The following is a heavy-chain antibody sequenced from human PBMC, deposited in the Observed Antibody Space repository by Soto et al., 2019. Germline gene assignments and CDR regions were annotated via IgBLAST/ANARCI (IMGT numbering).Heavy chain of an antibody. CDR3: APAVLQWPKVEWFDS. D-gene: IGHD4-4*01. CDR1: GFTVTSKY. CDR2: LYLSGDT. Sequence: DVKLVESGGGLVQPGGSLRLSCEASGFTVTSKYLSWVRQAPGKGLEWVSTLYLSGDTYYSDSLRGRFTISRDSSKNTLSLQRNSLRVEDTGVYYCAPAVLQWPKVEWFDSWGQGTLVSVSP. V-gene: IGHV3-66*01. J-gene: IGHJ5*01.